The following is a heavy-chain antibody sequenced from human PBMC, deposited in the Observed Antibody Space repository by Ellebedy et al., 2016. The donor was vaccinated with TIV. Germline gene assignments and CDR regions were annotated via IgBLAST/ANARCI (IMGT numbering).Heavy chain of an antibody. V-gene: IGHV3-13*01. CDR1: GFTFSSYD. J-gene: IGHJ2*01. Sequence: GGSLRLXCAASGFTFSSYDMHWVRQGADKGLEWVSGIGTAGDTYYPDSVKGRFTISRENGKNSLYLQMNSLRAGDTAVYYCARRAGAEFTRYFDFWGRGTPVTVSS. D-gene: IGHD1-1*01. CDR2: IGTAGDT. CDR3: ARRAGAEFTRYFDF.